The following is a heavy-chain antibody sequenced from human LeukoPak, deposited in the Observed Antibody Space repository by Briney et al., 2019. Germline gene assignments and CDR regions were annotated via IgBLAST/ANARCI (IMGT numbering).Heavy chain of an antibody. CDR2: IWYDGSNK. V-gene: IGHV3-33*01. Sequence: GRSLRLSCAASGFTFSSYGMHWVRQAPGKGLEWVAVIWYDGSNKYYADSVKGRFTISRDNSKSTLYLQMNSLRAEDTAVYYCARGKQTYYFDYWGQGTLVTVSS. CDR3: ARGKQTYYFDY. D-gene: IGHD1/OR15-1a*01. J-gene: IGHJ4*02. CDR1: GFTFSSYG.